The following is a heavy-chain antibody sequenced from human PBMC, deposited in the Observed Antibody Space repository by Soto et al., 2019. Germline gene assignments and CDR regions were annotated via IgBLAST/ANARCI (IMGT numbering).Heavy chain of an antibody. V-gene: IGHV4-39*07. CDR1: GGSISSSSYY. CDR2: FYYSGST. J-gene: IGHJ5*02. D-gene: IGHD6-13*01. CDR3: ARVLSAPGKGNLWFDP. Sequence: PSETLSLTCTVSGGSISSSSYYWGWIRQPPGKGLEWIGNFYYSGSTNHNPSLKSRVTISEDTSKNQVSLNLISVTAADTAVYYCARVLSAPGKGNLWFDPWGQGTLVTVSS.